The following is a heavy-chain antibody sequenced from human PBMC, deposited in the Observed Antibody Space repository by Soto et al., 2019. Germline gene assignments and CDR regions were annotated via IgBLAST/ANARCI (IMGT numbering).Heavy chain of an antibody. CDR2: IYYSGST. V-gene: IGHV4-31*03. D-gene: IGHD3-3*01. J-gene: IGHJ5*02. Sequence: QVQLQESGPGLVKPSQTLSLTCTVSGGSISSGGYYWSWIRQHPGKGLEWIGYIYYSGSTYYNTSHKSRVTISVDTSKNKFSLKLSSVTAADTAVYYCARGPGRILGVNWFDPWGQGTLVTVSS. CDR3: ARGPGRILGVNWFDP. CDR1: GGSISSGGYY.